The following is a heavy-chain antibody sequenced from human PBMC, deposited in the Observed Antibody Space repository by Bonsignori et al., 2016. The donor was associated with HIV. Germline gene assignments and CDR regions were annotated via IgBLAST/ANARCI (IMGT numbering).Heavy chain of an antibody. J-gene: IGHJ2*01. V-gene: IGHV3-74*01. CDR3: ARGENWYFDL. CDR2: INSDGSST. Sequence: VRQAPGKGLVWVSRINSDGSSTSYADSVKGRFTISRDNAKNTLYLQMNSLRAEDTAAYYCARGENWYFDLWGRGTLVTVSS.